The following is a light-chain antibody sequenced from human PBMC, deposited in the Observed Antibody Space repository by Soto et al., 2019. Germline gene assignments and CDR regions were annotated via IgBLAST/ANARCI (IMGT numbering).Light chain of an antibody. CDR1: LRISKY. CDR2: GAS. J-gene: IGKJ4*01. V-gene: IGKV1-39*01. CDR3: QQSHSTPLT. Sequence: DIQVIQSPSSLSASVGDRVTITCRASLRISKYLNWYQQKPGTAPKLLIYGASTLQSGVPPRFSGSGSGTEFTLTISGLQPEDSATYYCQQSHSTPLTFGGGTKLEI.